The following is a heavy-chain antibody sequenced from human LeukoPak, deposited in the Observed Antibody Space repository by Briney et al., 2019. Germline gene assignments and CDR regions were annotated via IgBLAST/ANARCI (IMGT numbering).Heavy chain of an antibody. D-gene: IGHD3-3*01. Sequence: PGGSLRLSCAASGFTVSSNYMSWVRQAPGKGLEWVSVIYSGGSTYYADSVKGRFTISRDNSKNTLYLQMNSPRAEDTAVYYCARGLADFWSGPIDYWGQGTLVTVSS. CDR1: GFTVSSNY. J-gene: IGHJ4*02. CDR3: ARGLADFWSGPIDY. V-gene: IGHV3-53*01. CDR2: IYSGGST.